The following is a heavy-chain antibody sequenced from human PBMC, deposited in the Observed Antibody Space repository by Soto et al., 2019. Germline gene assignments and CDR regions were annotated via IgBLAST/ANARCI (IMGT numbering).Heavy chain of an antibody. V-gene: IGHV4-59*01. J-gene: IGHJ5*02. CDR2: LHYIGRP. Sequence: PSETLSLTCIVSRVPITDYYWSWIRQPPGKGLEWIGYLHYIGRPNYNPSLKSRVTISVDTSKSQVSLRLSSVTTADTDMYFCAGQYYGRSASTFLDPWGKGAWVIISS. CDR3: AGQYYGRSASTFLDP. D-gene: IGHD3-10*01. CDR1: RVPITDYY.